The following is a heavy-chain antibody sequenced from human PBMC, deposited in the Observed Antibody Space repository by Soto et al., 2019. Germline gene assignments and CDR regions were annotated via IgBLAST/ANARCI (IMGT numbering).Heavy chain of an antibody. V-gene: IGHV1-69*02. CDR1: GGTFSSYT. J-gene: IGHJ3*02. CDR3: ARSYYDSSGYAFDI. D-gene: IGHD3-22*01. Sequence: QVQLVQSGAEVKKPGSSVKVSCKASGGTFSSYTISWVRQAPGQGLEWMGRIIPILGIANYAQKFQGRVTITADKXXSTAYMELSSLRSEDTAVYYCARSYYDSSGYAFDIWGQGTMVTVSS. CDR2: IIPILGIA.